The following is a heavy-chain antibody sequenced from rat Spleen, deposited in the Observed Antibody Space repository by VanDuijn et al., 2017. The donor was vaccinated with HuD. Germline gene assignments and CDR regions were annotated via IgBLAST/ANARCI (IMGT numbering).Heavy chain of an antibody. D-gene: IGHD1-6*01. CDR1: GLSFSNYD. CDR2: ISYDGSAT. Sequence: EVQLVESGGGLVQPGRSLKLSCTASGLSFSNYDMAWVRQAPTKGLEWVASISYDGSATYYRDSVKGRFTISRDIAKSTLYLQMDSLGSEDTATYYCARGGFFRFWGQGVMVTVSS. CDR3: ARGGFFRF. V-gene: IGHV5-25*01. J-gene: IGHJ2*01.